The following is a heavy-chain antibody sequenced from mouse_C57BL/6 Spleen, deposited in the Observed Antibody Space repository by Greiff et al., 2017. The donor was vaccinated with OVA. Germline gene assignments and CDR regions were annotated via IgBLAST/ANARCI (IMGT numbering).Heavy chain of an antibody. J-gene: IGHJ1*03. CDR1: GYTFTSYG. CDR3: ARGDYYGSSWYFDV. V-gene: IGHV1-81*01. CDR2: IYPRSGNT. D-gene: IGHD1-1*01. Sequence: VQLKESGAELARPGASVKLSCKASGYTFTSYGISWVKQRTGQGLEWIGEIYPRSGNTYYNEKFKGKATLTADKSSSTAYMELRSLTSEDSAVYFWARGDYYGSSWYFDVWGTGTTVTVSS.